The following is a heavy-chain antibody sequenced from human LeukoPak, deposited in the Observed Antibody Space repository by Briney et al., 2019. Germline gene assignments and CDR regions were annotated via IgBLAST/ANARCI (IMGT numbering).Heavy chain of an antibody. Sequence: GGSLRLSCAASGFTFNSHWMSWVRQAPERGLEWMANINQDGSEKNHVDSVRGRFTISRDNAKNSLYLQMNSLRVEDTAVHYCARDVNGGSFDYWGQGTLVTVSS. CDR1: GFTFNSHW. CDR3: ARDVNGGSFDY. J-gene: IGHJ4*02. D-gene: IGHD4-23*01. CDR2: INQDGSEK. V-gene: IGHV3-7*01.